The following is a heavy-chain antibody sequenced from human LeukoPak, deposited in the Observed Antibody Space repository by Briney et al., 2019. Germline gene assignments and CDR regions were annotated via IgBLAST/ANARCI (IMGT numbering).Heavy chain of an antibody. CDR2: IIPIFCIA. J-gene: IGHJ4*02. CDR3: ARGMGYSNYYFDY. Sequence: GASVKVSCKASGGTFSSYAISWVRQAPGQGLEWMGRIIPIFCIANYAQKFQGRVTITADKSTSTAYMELSSLRSEDTAVYYCARGMGYSNYYFDYWGQGTLVTVSS. CDR1: GGTFSSYA. D-gene: IGHD4-11*01. V-gene: IGHV1-69*04.